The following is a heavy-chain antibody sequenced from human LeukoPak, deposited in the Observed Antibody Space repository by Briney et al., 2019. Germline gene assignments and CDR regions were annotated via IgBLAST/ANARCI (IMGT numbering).Heavy chain of an antibody. Sequence: SETLSLTCTVSGGSISSYYWSWIRQPPGKGLEWIGYIYYSGSTNYNPSLKSRVTISVDTSKNQFSLKLSSVTAADTAVYYCARDANIVGATSGLYYYYYMDVWGKGTTVTISS. V-gene: IGHV4-59*01. CDR3: ARDANIVGATSGLYYYYYMDV. J-gene: IGHJ6*03. CDR2: IYYSGST. CDR1: GGSISSYY. D-gene: IGHD1-26*01.